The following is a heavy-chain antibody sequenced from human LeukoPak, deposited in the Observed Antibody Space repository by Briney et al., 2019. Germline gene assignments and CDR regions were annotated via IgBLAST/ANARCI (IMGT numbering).Heavy chain of an antibody. CDR1: GFTVSSNY. CDR2: IYSGGST. CDR3: ASNPKVFFDY. D-gene: IGHD1-14*01. J-gene: IGHJ4*02. V-gene: IGHV3-53*01. Sequence: GGSLRLSCAASGFTVSSNYMNWVRQAPGKGLEWVSVIYSGGSTYYADSVKGRITISRDNSKNTLYLQMNSLRAEDTAVYYCASNPKVFFDYWGQGTLVTVSS.